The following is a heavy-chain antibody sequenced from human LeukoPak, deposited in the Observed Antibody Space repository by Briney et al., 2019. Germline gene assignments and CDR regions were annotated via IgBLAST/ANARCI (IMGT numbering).Heavy chain of an antibody. D-gene: IGHD4-4*01. CDR3: ARDSNLRQVTRPFDY. CDR1: GFTFSSYS. Sequence: GGSLRLSCAASGFTFSSYSMNWVRQAPGKGLEWVSSISSSSSYMYYADSVKGRFTISRDNAKNSLYLQMNSLRAEDTAVYYCARDSNLRQVTRPFDYWGQGTLVTVSS. V-gene: IGHV3-21*01. CDR2: ISSSSSYM. J-gene: IGHJ4*02.